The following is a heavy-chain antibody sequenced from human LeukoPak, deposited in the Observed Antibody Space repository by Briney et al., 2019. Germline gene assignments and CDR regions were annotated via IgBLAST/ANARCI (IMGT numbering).Heavy chain of an antibody. CDR3: ARGPIVGATQGWFDP. CDR2: IYYSGST. J-gene: IGHJ5*02. D-gene: IGHD1-26*01. CDR1: GGSMSSGDYY. Sequence: SQTLSLTCTVSGGSMSSGDYYWSWIRQPPGKGLERIGYIYYSGSTYYNPSLKSRVTISVDTSKNQFSLKLSSVTAADTAVYYCARGPIVGATQGWFDPWGQGTLVTVSS. V-gene: IGHV4-30-4*01.